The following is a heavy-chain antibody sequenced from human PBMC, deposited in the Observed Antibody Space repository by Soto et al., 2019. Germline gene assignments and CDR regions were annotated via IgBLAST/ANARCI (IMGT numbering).Heavy chain of an antibody. V-gene: IGHV1-24*01. D-gene: IGHD3-3*01. Sequence: ASVKVSCKVSGYTLTELSMHWVRQAPGKGLEWMGGFDPEDGETIYAQKFQGRVTMTEDTATDTAYMELSSLRSAGTAGVCGATGKFWSGKPVFDYWGQGTLVTVSS. CDR2: FDPEDGET. CDR1: GYTLTELS. J-gene: IGHJ4*02. CDR3: ATGKFWSGKPVFDY.